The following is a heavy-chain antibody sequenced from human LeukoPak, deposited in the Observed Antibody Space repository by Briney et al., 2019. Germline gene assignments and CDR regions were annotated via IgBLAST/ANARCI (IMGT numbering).Heavy chain of an antibody. Sequence: GGSLRLSCTVSGFTFGDYAMSWVRQAPGKGLEWVGFIRGKAYGGTTEYAASVKGRFTISRDDSKSIAYLQMNSLKTEDTAVYYCTRAPALYYYGMDVWGQGTTVTVSS. CDR2: IRGKAYGGTT. V-gene: IGHV3-49*04. J-gene: IGHJ6*02. CDR1: GFTFGDYA. CDR3: TRAPALYYYGMDV.